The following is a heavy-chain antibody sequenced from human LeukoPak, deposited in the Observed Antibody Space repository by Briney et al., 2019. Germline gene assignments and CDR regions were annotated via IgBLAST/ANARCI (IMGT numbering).Heavy chain of an antibody. CDR2: IYYSGST. CDR1: GGSISSSSYY. CDR3: ARTVDSITMVRGVMTYYFDY. J-gene: IGHJ4*02. V-gene: IGHV4-61*01. D-gene: IGHD3-10*01. Sequence: SETLSLTCTVSGGSISSSSYYWSWIRQPPGKGLEWIGYIYYSGSTNYNPSLKSRVTISVDTSKNQFSLKLSSVTAADTAVYYCARTVDSITMVRGVMTYYFDYWGQGTLVTVSS.